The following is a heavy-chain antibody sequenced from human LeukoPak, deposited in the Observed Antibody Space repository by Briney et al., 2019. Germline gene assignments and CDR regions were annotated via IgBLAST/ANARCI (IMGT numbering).Heavy chain of an antibody. CDR3: ASPRGDSTDAFDI. V-gene: IGHV1-2*02. D-gene: IGHD2-21*02. J-gene: IGHJ3*02. Sequence: ASVKVSCKASDYTFTGYYMHWVRQAPGQGLEWMGWINPNSGGTNYAQKFQGRVTMTRDTSISTAYMELSRLRSDDTAVYYCASPRGDSTDAFDIWGQGTMVTVSS. CDR1: DYTFTGYY. CDR2: INPNSGGT.